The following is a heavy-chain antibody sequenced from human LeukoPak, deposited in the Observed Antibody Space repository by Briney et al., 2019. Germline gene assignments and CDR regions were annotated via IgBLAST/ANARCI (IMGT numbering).Heavy chain of an antibody. CDR3: TKAISGSWLFDY. CDR1: GFTFSSYA. V-gene: IGHV3-23*01. J-gene: IGHJ4*02. D-gene: IGHD6-13*01. Sequence: GGYLRLSCAASGFTFSSYAMTWVRQAPGKGLEWVSGISGSDGGTYYADSVKGRFTISRDNSKNTLYLQMNSLRAEDTAVYYCTKAISGSWLFDYWGQGTLVTVSS. CDR2: ISGSDGGT.